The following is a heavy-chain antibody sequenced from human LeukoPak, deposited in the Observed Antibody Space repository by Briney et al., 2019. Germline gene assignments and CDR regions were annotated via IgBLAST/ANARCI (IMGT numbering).Heavy chain of an antibody. Sequence: GASVTVSCKASGGTFSSYATSWVRQAPGQGLEWMGRIIPILRTANYAQKFQGRVTITADKSTSTAYMELSSLRSEDTAVYYCARSGYSSSWDSCLGYWGQGTLVTVSS. CDR1: GGTFSSYA. D-gene: IGHD6-13*01. V-gene: IGHV1-69*04. J-gene: IGHJ4*02. CDR3: ARSGYSSSWDSCLGY. CDR2: IIPILRTA.